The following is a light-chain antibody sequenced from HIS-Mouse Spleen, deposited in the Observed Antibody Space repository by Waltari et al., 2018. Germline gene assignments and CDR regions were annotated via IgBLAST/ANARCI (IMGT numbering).Light chain of an antibody. CDR1: SPNIGNNY. Sequence: QSVLTQPPSVSAAPGQKVTISCPGSSPNIGNNYVSWYQQLPGTAPKPLIYDNTKRPSGIPDRFSGSKSGTSATLGITGLQTGDEADYYCGTWDSSLSAWVFGGGTKLTVL. CDR3: GTWDSSLSAWV. CDR2: DNT. J-gene: IGLJ3*02. V-gene: IGLV1-51*01.